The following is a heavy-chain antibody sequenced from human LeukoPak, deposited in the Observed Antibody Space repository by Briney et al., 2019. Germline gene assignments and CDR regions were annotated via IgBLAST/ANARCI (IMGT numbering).Heavy chain of an antibody. CDR1: GSSMSSGSYC. CDR3: ARGPQPYCSSTSCYHVYYGMDV. V-gene: IGHV4-61*02. Sequence: SSETLSLTCTVSGSSMSSGSYCWSWIRQPAGKGLEWIGRIYTSGSTNYNPSLKSRVTISVDTSKNQFSLKLSSVTAADTAVYYCARGPQPYCSSTSCYHVYYGMDVWGQGTTVTVSS. J-gene: IGHJ6*02. D-gene: IGHD2-2*01. CDR2: IYTSGST.